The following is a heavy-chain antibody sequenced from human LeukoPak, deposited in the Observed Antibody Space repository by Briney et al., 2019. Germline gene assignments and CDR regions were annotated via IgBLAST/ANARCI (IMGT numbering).Heavy chain of an antibody. CDR3: ARLWYYDILTGYYDNWFDP. Sequence: GEALKISCKGSGYSFTSYWIGWVRQMPGKGLEWMGIIYPGDSDTRYSPSFQGQVTISADKSISTAYLQWSSLTASDTAMYYCARLWYYDILTGYYDNWFDPWGQGTLVTVSS. V-gene: IGHV5-51*01. CDR1: GYSFTSYW. J-gene: IGHJ5*02. D-gene: IGHD3-9*01. CDR2: IYPGDSDT.